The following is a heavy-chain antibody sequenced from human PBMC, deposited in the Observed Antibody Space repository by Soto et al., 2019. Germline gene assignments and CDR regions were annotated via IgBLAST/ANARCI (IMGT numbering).Heavy chain of an antibody. Sequence: SETLSLTCVVSGYSIRSGYFWGWIRQPPGEGLEWIASIYHNGSTYYNPSLKSRVTISVDTSRNQLSLKLRSVTAADTAVYYCARPRITASGHYFDYWGQGTVVTVSS. D-gene: IGHD6-13*01. CDR1: GYSIRSGYF. CDR2: IYHNGST. CDR3: ARPRITASGHYFDY. V-gene: IGHV4-38-2*01. J-gene: IGHJ4*02.